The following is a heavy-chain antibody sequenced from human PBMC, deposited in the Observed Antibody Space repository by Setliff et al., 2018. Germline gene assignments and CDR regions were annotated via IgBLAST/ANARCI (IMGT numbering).Heavy chain of an antibody. J-gene: IGHJ4*02. V-gene: IGHV3-11*04. D-gene: IGHD3-10*01. Sequence: LRLSCAASGFSFIDTYMSWVRQAPGKGLEWVSYISSSGSTIYYADSVKGRFTISRDNAKNSLYLQMNNLRIEDTAVYYCFGAGTCSYWGQGTLVTVSS. CDR1: GFSFIDTY. CDR2: ISSSGSTI. CDR3: FGAGTCSY.